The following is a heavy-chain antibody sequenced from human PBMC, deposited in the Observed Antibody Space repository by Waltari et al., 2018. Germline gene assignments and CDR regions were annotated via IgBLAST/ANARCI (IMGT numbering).Heavy chain of an antibody. D-gene: IGHD3-3*02. V-gene: IGHV4-61*02. CDR2: VYVSGST. CDR3: AIYGKYAYAFDV. Sequence: QVRLQESGPGLLKPSQTLSLTCSVSGCSISDGLLHWHWIRQTAGKALEWIGLVYVSGSTNYNPSLRGRVSISMDKSRNQFSLRMDSVTATDTGVYFCAIYGKYAYAFDVWGQGTTVTVSS. CDR1: GCSISDGLLH. J-gene: IGHJ3*01.